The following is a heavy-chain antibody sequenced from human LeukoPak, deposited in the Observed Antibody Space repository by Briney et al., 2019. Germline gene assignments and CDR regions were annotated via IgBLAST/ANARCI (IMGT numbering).Heavy chain of an antibody. CDR1: GYTFTGYY. V-gene: IGHV1-2*02. Sequence: ASVKVSCKASGYTFTGYYMHWVRQAPGQGLEWMGWINSNSGDTNFAQKFQGRVTMTRDTSISTAYMEVIRLRSDDTAVYYCARGGIVIFGVVPIDYWGQGTLVTVSS. J-gene: IGHJ4*02. CDR3: ARGGIVIFGVVPIDY. D-gene: IGHD3-3*01. CDR2: INSNSGDT.